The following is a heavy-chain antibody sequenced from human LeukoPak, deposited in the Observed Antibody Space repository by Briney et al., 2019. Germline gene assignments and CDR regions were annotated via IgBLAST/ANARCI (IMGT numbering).Heavy chain of an antibody. CDR3: ARTSISGRAVAGFDY. V-gene: IGHV4-34*01. CDR1: GGSFSGYY. Sequence: KPSETLSLTCAVYGGSFSGYYWSWIRQPPGKGLEWIGEIYHSGSTNYNPSLKSRVTISVDTSKNQFSLKLSSVTAADTAVYYCARTSISGRAVAGFDYWGQGTLVTVSS. CDR2: IYHSGST. D-gene: IGHD6-19*01. J-gene: IGHJ4*02.